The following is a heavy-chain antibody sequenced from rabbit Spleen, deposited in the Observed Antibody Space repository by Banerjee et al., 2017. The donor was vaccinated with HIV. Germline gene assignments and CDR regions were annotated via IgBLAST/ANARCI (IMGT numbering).Heavy chain of an antibody. D-gene: IGHD1-1*01. V-gene: IGHV1S45*01. CDR2: IDTGDGDT. CDR3: ARNYVNVFDP. J-gene: IGHJ2*01. Sequence: QEQLEESGGDLVKPEGSLTLTCTASGFSFSSSYYMCWVRQAPGKGLEWIACIDTGDGDTDYANWAKGRFTISKTSSTIVTLQMTSLTAADTATYFCARNYVNVFDPWGPGTLVTVS. CDR1: GFSFSSSYY.